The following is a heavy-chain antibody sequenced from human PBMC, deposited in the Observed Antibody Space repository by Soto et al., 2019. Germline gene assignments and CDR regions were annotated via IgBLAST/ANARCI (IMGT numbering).Heavy chain of an antibody. D-gene: IGHD5-12*01. Sequence: PGGSLRLSCAASGFTFSSYAMNWVRQAPGKGLEWVSYISSSGSSIYYADSVKGRFTVSRDNAKNSLYLQMNSLRAEDTAVYYCARADSGYAHGYYYYGMDGWGQGTMVTVSS. CDR3: ARADSGYAHGYYYYGMDG. V-gene: IGHV3-48*01. CDR2: ISSSGSSI. CDR1: GFTFSSYA. J-gene: IGHJ6*02.